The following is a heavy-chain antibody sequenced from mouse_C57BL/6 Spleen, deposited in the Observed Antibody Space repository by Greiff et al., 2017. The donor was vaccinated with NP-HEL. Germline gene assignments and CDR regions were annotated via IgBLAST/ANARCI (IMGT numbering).Heavy chain of an antibody. Sequence: QVQLQQSGPELVKPGASVKISCKASGYAFSSSWMNWVKQRPGQGLEWIGRIYPGDGDTNYNGKFKGKATLTADKSSSTAYMQLSSLSSEDSAVYFGAREGTTVVAPDGDWGQGTSVTVSS. V-gene: IGHV1-82*01. D-gene: IGHD1-1*01. CDR1: GYAFSSSW. CDR2: IYPGDGDT. CDR3: AREGTTVVAPDGD. J-gene: IGHJ4*01.